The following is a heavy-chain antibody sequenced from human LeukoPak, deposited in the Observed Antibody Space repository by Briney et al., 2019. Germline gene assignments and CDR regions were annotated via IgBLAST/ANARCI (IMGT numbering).Heavy chain of an antibody. J-gene: IGHJ4*02. D-gene: IGHD2-21*02. Sequence: GESLKISCKGSGYSFANYWIGWVRQMPGKGLEWMGIIYPGDSDTRYSPSFQGQVTISADRSITTAYLQWSSLKASDTAMYYCARRAYCGGDCYLDYWGQGTLVTVSS. CDR3: ARRAYCGGDCYLDY. CDR2: IYPGDSDT. CDR1: GYSFANYW. V-gene: IGHV5-51*01.